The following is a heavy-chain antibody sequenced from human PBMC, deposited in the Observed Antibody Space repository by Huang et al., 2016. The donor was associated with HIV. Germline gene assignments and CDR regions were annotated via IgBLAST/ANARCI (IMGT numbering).Heavy chain of an antibody. CDR2: ISNEGRNN. Sequence: QVQLVESGGGVVQPGRSLRLSCAASGFPFKNHAMHWVRQAAGKGLCWVAGISNEGRNNYYVESVKGRFTISRDSSKSTLFLHMTSLRTVDTAVYYCARAKDTWDAYDIWGQGTMVIVSS. J-gene: IGHJ3*02. CDR1: GFPFKNHA. D-gene: IGHD5-18*01. CDR3: ARAKDTWDAYDI. V-gene: IGHV3-30*04.